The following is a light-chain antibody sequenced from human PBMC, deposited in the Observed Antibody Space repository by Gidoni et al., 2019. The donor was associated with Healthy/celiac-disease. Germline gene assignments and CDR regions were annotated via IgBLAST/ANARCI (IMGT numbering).Light chain of an antibody. CDR2: AAS. V-gene: IGKV1D-8*01. Sequence: VIWMTPSPSLLSAATGDRVTISCRMSQGIRSDLVWYQQKPGKAPELLLYAASTLQSGVPSRCSGSGSGTDFTLTISSLQSEDFATYYCQQYYSFPWTFGQGTKVEIK. J-gene: IGKJ1*01. CDR3: QQYYSFPWT. CDR1: QGIRSD.